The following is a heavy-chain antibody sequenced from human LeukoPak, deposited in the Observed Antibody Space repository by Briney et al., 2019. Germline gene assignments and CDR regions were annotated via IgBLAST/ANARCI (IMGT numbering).Heavy chain of an antibody. CDR1: GGSIISSSYY. V-gene: IGHV4-39*07. D-gene: IGHD3-22*01. CDR3: ARDVKSSGYGDWFDP. Sequence: KASETLSLTCTVSGGSIISSSYYWGWIRQPPGKGLEWIGGIYYSGSTNYNPSLKSRVTISVDTSKNQFSLKLRSVTAADTAVYYCARDVKSSGYGDWFDPWGQGTLVTVSS. CDR2: IYYSGST. J-gene: IGHJ5*02.